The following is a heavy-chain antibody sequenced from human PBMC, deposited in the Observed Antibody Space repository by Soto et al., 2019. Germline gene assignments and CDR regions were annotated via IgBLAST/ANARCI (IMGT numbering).Heavy chain of an antibody. J-gene: IGHJ4*02. V-gene: IGHV4-31*03. CDR2: IYYSVST. Sequence: SETLSLTCTVSGGSISSGGYYWSWIRHHPGKGLEWIGYIYYSVSTYYNPSLKSRVTISVDTSKNQFSLKLSSVTAADTAVYYCARTPRLVNYGDYGASGRVCECWGEGNMV. D-gene: IGHD4-17*01. CDR3: ARTPRLVNYGDYGASGRVCEC. CDR1: GGSISSGGYY.